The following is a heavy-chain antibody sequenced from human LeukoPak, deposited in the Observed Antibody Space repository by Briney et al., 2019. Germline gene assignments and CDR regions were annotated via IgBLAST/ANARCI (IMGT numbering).Heavy chain of an antibody. CDR3: ARVAGRYDPHY. V-gene: IGHV3-7*01. D-gene: IGHD5-12*01. J-gene: IGHJ4*02. Sequence: GGSLRLSCAASGFTFSDYYMSWIRPAPGKGLEWVANIKEDGSEKYYVDSVKGRFTISRDNAKNSLYLQMNRLRVEDTAVYYCARVAGRYDPHYWGGGTMVTVAS. CDR1: GFTFSDYY. CDR2: IKEDGSEK.